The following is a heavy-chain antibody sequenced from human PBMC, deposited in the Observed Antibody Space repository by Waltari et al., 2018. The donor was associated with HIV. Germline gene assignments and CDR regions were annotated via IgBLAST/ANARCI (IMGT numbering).Heavy chain of an antibody. D-gene: IGHD3-10*01. V-gene: IGHV4-59*11. J-gene: IGHJ6*02. CDR3: ARDPVPDYFGMDV. CDR1: GGSISSHY. CDR2: IYHSGSA. Sequence: QVQLQESGPGLVKPSETLSLPCTVSGGSISSHYWNWIRQPPGKGLEWIGYIYHSGSANYNPSLKSRVTISVDTSKNQFSLKLNSVTAADTAVYFCARDPVPDYFGMDVWGQGTTVTVSS.